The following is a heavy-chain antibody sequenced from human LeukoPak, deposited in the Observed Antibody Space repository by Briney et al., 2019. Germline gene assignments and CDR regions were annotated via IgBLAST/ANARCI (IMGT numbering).Heavy chain of an antibody. CDR3: GRGYTYGNFDY. V-gene: IGHV3-23*01. CDR1: GFTFTHYA. J-gene: IGHJ4*01. Sequence: GGSLRLSCAASGFTFTHYAMSWVRQAPGKGLEWVSSVSGSGTDTYYRDSVKGRFTISRDNSKNTLSLQMNSLRVDDTAVYYCGRGYTYGNFDYWGHGTLVTVSS. CDR2: VSGSGTDT. D-gene: IGHD5-18*01.